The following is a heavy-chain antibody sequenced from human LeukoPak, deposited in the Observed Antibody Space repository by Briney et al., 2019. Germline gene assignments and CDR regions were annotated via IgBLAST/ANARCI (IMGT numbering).Heavy chain of an antibody. V-gene: IGHV4-59*01. CDR1: GGSISSYY. CDR2: IYYSGST. CDR3: ARVSSSSSFDY. Sequence: SETLSLTCTVSGGSISSYYWSWIRQPPGKGLEWIGHIYYSGSTNYNPSLKSRVTISVDTSKNQFSLKLSSVTAADTAVYYCARVSSSSSFDYWGQGTLVTVSS. J-gene: IGHJ4*02. D-gene: IGHD6-6*01.